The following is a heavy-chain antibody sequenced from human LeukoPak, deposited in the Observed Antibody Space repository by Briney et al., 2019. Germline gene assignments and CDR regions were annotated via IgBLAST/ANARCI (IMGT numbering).Heavy chain of an antibody. Sequence: ASVKVSCKASGGTFSSYAISWVRQAPGQGLEWMGRIIPILGIANYAQKFQGRATITADKSTSTAYMELSSLRSEDTAVYYCASEIAAAGTGGFDYWGQGTLVTVST. CDR1: GGTFSSYA. CDR3: ASEIAAAGTGGFDY. V-gene: IGHV1-69*04. J-gene: IGHJ4*02. CDR2: IIPILGIA. D-gene: IGHD6-13*01.